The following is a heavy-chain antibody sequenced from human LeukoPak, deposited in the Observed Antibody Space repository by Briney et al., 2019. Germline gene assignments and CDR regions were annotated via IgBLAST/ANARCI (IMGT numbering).Heavy chain of an antibody. D-gene: IGHD7-27*01. CDR1: GDSVSSNSAA. CDR3: ARALGSFDY. J-gene: IGHJ4*02. Sequence: SQILSLTFAISGDSVSSNSAAWHWIRQSPSRGLEWLGRTYYRSKWYDDYAVSVKSRITIKPDTSKNQVSLQLNSVTPEDTAVYYCARALGSFDYWGQGTLVTVSS. V-gene: IGHV6-1*01. CDR2: TYYRSKWYD.